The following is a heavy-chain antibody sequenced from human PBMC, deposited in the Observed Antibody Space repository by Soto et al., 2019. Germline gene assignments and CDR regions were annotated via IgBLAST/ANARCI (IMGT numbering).Heavy chain of an antibody. J-gene: IGHJ4*02. V-gene: IGHV1-3*01. CDR2: INAGNGNT. Sequence: ASVKVSCKASGYTFNSYAMHWARQAPGQRLEWMGWINAGNGNTKYSQKFQGRVTITRDTSASTAYMELSSLRSEDTAVYYCARGSGDVEMATIQWSASYYFDYWGQGTLVTVSS. CDR3: ARGSGDVEMATIQWSASYYFDY. D-gene: IGHD5-12*01. CDR1: GYTFNSYA.